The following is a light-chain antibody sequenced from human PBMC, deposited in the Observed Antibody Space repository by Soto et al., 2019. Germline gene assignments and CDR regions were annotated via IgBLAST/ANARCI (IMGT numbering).Light chain of an antibody. Sequence: DIPMTQSQSSLSASVGHRFTITCQASQDITNYLNWYQQKPGRAPRILLYDASSLETGVPSRFSGSGYGTDFTLTISSLQTEDVATYYCQHYDHLPITFGQGTRLEIK. CDR3: QHYDHLPIT. CDR2: DAS. CDR1: QDITNY. V-gene: IGKV1-33*01. J-gene: IGKJ5*01.